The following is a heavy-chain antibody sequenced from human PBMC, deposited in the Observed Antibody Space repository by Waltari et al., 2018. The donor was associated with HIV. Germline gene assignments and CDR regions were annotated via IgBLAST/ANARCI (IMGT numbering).Heavy chain of an antibody. Sequence: EVQLVESGGGLVQPGGSLRLSCAASGFTFSSSWMHWVRQAPGKGLVWVSRINSDGSITSHADSVKGRFTISRDNARNTLYLQMNSLGAEDTAMYYCAKGGTSGYTFGFGRWGQGTLVTVSS. CDR2: INSDGSIT. J-gene: IGHJ1*01. D-gene: IGHD5-18*01. V-gene: IGHV3-74*01. CDR3: AKGGTSGYTFGFGR. CDR1: GFTFSSSW.